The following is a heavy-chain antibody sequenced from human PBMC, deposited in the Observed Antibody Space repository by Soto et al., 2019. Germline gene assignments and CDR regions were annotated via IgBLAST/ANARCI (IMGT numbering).Heavy chain of an antibody. CDR3: AREGVIIAVAGIPYQYYGMDV. CDR1: GYTFTNYY. J-gene: IGHJ6*02. Sequence: QVQLVQSVAEVKKPGASVKVSCKASGYTFTNYYMHWVRQAPGQGLEWMGVINPSGGRTTYAQKFQGRVTMTWDTSTSTVYMELSSLRSGDTAVYYCAREGVIIAVAGIPYQYYGMDVWGQGTTVTVSS. V-gene: IGHV1-46*01. D-gene: IGHD6-19*01. CDR2: INPSGGRT.